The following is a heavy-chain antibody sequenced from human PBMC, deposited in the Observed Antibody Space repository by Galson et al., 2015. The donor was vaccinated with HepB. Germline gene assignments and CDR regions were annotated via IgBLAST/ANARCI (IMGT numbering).Heavy chain of an antibody. Sequence: SCKASGYTFTSYVINWVRQAPGQGLEWMGGINTNTGTPTYAQGFTGRFVFSLDASVSTAYLQISSLKTEDTAVYYCARVTSIYDFSSRAYSYYYYGMDVWGQGTTVVVSS. CDR1: GYTFTSYV. V-gene: IGHV7-4-1*02. CDR3: ARVTSIYDFSSRAYSYYYYGMDV. D-gene: IGHD6-19*01. J-gene: IGHJ6*02. CDR2: INTNTGTP.